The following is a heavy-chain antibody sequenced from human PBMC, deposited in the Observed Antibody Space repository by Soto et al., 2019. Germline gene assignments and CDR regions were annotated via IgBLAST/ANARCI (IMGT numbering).Heavy chain of an antibody. CDR3: ARTYYYGSGSYYPPDY. D-gene: IGHD3-10*01. V-gene: IGHV4-39*01. CDR2: IYYSGST. Sequence: QLQLQESGPGLVKPSETLSLTCTVSGGSISSRSYYWGWIRQPPGKGLEWIGNIYYSGSTYYNPSLMSRVTISVDTSKNQFSLKLSSVTAADTAVYYCARTYYYGSGSYYPPDYWGQGTLVTVSS. CDR1: GGSISSRSYY. J-gene: IGHJ4*02.